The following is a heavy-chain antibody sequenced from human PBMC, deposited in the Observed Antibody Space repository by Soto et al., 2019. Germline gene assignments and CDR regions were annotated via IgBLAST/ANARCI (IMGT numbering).Heavy chain of an antibody. V-gene: IGHV3-9*01. CDR3: AKDVGSYYYDTSAYHYDY. CDR1: GFIFEDYA. D-gene: IGHD3-22*01. J-gene: IGHJ4*02. Sequence: GGSLRLSCVASGFIFEDYAMNWVRQGPGKGLEWVSGISWNSGTIGYADAVEGRFTISRDNAKNSLHLQMNSLRAEDTALYYCAKDVGSYYYDTSAYHYDYWGRGTQVTVSS. CDR2: ISWNSGTI.